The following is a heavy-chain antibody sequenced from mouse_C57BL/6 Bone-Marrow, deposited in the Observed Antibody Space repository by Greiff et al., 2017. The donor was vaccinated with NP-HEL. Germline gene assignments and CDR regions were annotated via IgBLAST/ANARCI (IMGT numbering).Heavy chain of an antibody. Sequence: EVQLQQSVAELVRPGASVKLSCTASGFNFKNTYMHWVKQRPEQGLEWIGRIDPANGNTKYAPKFQGKATITADTSSNTAYLQLSSLTSEDTAIYYCAQGGKPYYWGQGTALTVSS. D-gene: IGHD2-1*01. CDR1: GFNFKNTY. CDR2: IDPANGNT. J-gene: IGHJ2*01. CDR3: AQGGKPYY. V-gene: IGHV14-3*01.